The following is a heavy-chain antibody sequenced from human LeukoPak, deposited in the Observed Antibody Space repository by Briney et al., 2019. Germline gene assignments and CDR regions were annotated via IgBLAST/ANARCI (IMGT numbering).Heavy chain of an antibody. CDR1: GFTFATSW. V-gene: IGHV3-15*01. D-gene: IGHD6-19*01. Sequence: PGGTLRLSCEVSGFTFATSWMDRVRQAPGKGLEWVGLIKSKTDGGTTDYAAPVKGRFTISRDDSKNTLYLQMNSLKTEDTAVYYCAKDRCSSGIGCYYYYMDVWGKGTTVTISS. CDR2: IKSKTDGGTT. J-gene: IGHJ6*03. CDR3: AKDRCSSGIGCYYYYMDV.